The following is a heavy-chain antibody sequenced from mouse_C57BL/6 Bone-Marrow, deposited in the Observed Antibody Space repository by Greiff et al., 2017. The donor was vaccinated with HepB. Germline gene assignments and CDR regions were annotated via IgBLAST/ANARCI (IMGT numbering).Heavy chain of an antibody. J-gene: IGHJ3*01. CDR2: IYPGDGDT. V-gene: IGHV1-80*01. CDR1: GYAFSSYW. CDR3: ARGAY. Sequence: VQLQQSGAELVKPGASVKISCKASGYAFSSYWMNWVKQRPGKGLEWIGQIYPGDGDTNYNGKFKGKATLTADKSSSTSEDSAVYFCARGAYWGQGTLVTVSA.